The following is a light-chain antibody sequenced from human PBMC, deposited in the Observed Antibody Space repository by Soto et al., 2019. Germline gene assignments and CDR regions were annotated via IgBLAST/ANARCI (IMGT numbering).Light chain of an antibody. V-gene: IGKV3-15*01. CDR3: QQYNNWPPIT. CDR2: YAS. Sequence: EIMMTQSPATLYVSPGERATLSCRASQSVSNNFAWYQQKPGQAPRLLIYYASTRATGIPARFSGSGSGTEFTLTITRLQSEDFALYYCQQYNNWPPITFGKGTRLESK. J-gene: IGKJ5*01. CDR1: QSVSNN.